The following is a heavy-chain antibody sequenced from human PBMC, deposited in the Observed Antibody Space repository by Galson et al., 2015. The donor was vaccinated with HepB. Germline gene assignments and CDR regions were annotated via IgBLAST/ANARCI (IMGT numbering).Heavy chain of an antibody. Sequence: ETLSLTCAVYGGSFSGYYWSWIRQPPGKGLEWIGEINHSGSTNYNPSLKSRVTISVDTSKNQFSLKLSSVTAAGTAVYYCARMNRIQLWSRGDDYWGQGTLVTVSS. CDR3: ARMNRIQLWSRGDDY. J-gene: IGHJ4*02. CDR1: GGSFSGYY. CDR2: INHSGST. D-gene: IGHD5-18*01. V-gene: IGHV4-34*01.